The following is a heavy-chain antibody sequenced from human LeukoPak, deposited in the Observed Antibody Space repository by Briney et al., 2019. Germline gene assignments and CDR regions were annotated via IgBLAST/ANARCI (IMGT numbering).Heavy chain of an antibody. V-gene: IGHV1-18*01. J-gene: IGHJ4*02. CDR2: ISAYNSNT. Sequence: GASVKVSCKASGYTFTSYGISWVRQAPGQGLEWMGWISAYNSNTNYAQKLQGRVTMTTDTSTSTAYMELRSLRSDDTAAYYCAREGWGTAYCGGDRYRGGFDYWGQGALVTVSS. CDR3: AREGWGTAYCGGDRYRGGFDY. CDR1: GYTFTSYG. D-gene: IGHD2-21*02.